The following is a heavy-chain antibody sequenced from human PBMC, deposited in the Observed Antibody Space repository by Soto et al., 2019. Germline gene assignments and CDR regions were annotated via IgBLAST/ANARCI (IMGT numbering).Heavy chain of an antibody. V-gene: IGHV1-18*01. CDR2: ISAYNGNT. CDR3: AIAVTIFGVVIPPGSQNNWFDP. Sequence: ASVKVSCKASGYTFTSYGISWVRQAPGQGLEWMGWISAYNGNTNYAQKLQGRVTMTTDTSTSTAYMELRSLRSDDTAVYYCAIAVTIFGVVIPPGSQNNWFDPWGQGTLVTVSS. D-gene: IGHD3-3*01. J-gene: IGHJ5*02. CDR1: GYTFTSYG.